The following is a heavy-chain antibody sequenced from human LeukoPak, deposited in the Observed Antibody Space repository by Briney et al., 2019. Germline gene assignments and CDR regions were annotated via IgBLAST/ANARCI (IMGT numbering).Heavy chain of an antibody. CDR2: IRSRANSYVA. D-gene: IGHD2-2*01. Sequence: AGGSLRLSCEASGFPFSGSAIDWVRQAPGKGLEWVGRIRSRANSYVAQYQPSLIGRILISSDDSRDTAYLQMHSLSPAETAVYYCSRQTDTYCSRANCYVDNFYGLDVWGQGTRVTVSS. CDR3: SRQTDTYCSRANCYVDNFYGLDV. V-gene: IGHV3-73*01. CDR1: GFPFSGSA. J-gene: IGHJ6*02.